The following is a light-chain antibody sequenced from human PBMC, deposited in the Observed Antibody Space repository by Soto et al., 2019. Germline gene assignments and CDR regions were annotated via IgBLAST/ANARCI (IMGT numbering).Light chain of an antibody. J-gene: IGLJ1*01. CDR3: SLYTSENAYV. Sequence: QSVLTQPPSASGTPGQRVTISCSGSSSNIEINAVSWYQQFPGTAPKLLIYFSDQRPSGVPDRFSGSRSGTSASLAISGLQSEDEADYYCSLYTSENAYVFGTGTKVTVL. CDR1: SSNIEINA. V-gene: IGLV1-44*01. CDR2: FSD.